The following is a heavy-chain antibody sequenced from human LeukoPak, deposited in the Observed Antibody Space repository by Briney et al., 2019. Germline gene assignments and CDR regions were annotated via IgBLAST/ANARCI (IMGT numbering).Heavy chain of an antibody. Sequence: KSSETLSLPCTVSGRSMSIYYWSWLRQPPGKGLEWIGYIYYNGSTKYNPSLKSRVTISVDTSKNQFSLKLSSVTAADTAVYYWARRGEALDSNNYYNYYYYYYLDVWGKGTTVTISS. V-gene: IGHV4-59*01. J-gene: IGHJ6*03. D-gene: IGHD3-22*01. CDR2: IYYNGST. CDR3: ARRGEALDSNNYYNYYYYYYLDV. CDR1: GRSMSIYY.